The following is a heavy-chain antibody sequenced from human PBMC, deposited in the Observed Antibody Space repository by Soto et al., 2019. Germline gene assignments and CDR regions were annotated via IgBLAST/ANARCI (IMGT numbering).Heavy chain of an antibody. J-gene: IGHJ3*02. Sequence: VGSVRLSCAASGFTFSSYGMHWVRQAPGKGLEWVAVIWYDGSNKYYADSVKGRFTISRDNSKNTLYLQMNSLRAEDTAVYYCARESLSYYDSSGYPDAFDIWGQGTMVTVSS. D-gene: IGHD3-22*01. CDR3: ARESLSYYDSSGYPDAFDI. CDR1: GFTFSSYG. CDR2: IWYDGSNK. V-gene: IGHV3-33*01.